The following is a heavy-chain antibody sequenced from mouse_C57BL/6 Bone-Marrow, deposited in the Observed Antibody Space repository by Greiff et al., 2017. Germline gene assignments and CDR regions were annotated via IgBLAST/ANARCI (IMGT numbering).Heavy chain of an antibody. Sequence: DVMLVESGGGLVQPGGSLKLSCAASGFTFSDYYMYWVRQTPEKRLEWVAYISNGGGSTYYPDTVKGRFTISRDNAKNTLYLQMSRLKSEDTAMYYCARRDPAMDYWGQGTSVTVSS. CDR2: ISNGGGST. CDR3: ARRDPAMDY. J-gene: IGHJ4*01. V-gene: IGHV5-12*01. CDR1: GFTFSDYY. D-gene: IGHD3-3*01.